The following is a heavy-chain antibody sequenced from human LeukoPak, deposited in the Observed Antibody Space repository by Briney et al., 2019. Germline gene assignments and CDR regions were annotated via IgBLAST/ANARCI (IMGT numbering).Heavy chain of an antibody. J-gene: IGHJ5*02. CDR3: ARVPNDIAVADT. Sequence: GASVKVSCKASGYTFTSYGISWVRQAPGQGLEWMGWISAYDGNTNYAQKLQGRVTMTTDTSTSTVYMELRSLRSDDTAVYYCARVPNDIAVADTWGQGTLVTVSS. CDR1: GYTFTSYG. V-gene: IGHV1-18*01. CDR2: ISAYDGNT. D-gene: IGHD6-19*01.